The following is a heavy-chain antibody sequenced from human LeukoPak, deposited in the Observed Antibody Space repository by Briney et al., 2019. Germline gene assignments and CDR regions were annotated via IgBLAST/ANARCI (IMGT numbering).Heavy chain of an antibody. D-gene: IGHD1-26*01. J-gene: IGHJ4*02. V-gene: IGHV1-69*11. CDR3: ARATGRGGSYYPYYFDY. CDR2: IIPILGTA. CDR1: GGTFSSYA. Sequence: SVKVSCKASGGTFSSYAISWVRQAPGQGLEWMGRIIPILGTANYAQKFQGRVTITTDESTSTAYMELSSLRSEDTAVYYCARATGRGGSYYPYYFDYWGQGTLVTVSS.